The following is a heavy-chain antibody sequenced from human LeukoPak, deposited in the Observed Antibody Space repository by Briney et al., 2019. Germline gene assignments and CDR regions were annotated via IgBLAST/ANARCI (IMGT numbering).Heavy chain of an antibody. CDR1: GGTFSSYA. CDR2: IIPIFGTA. J-gene: IGHJ4*02. CDR3: VRVPGIAVAGTGYFDY. Sequence: GASVKVSCKASGGTFSSYAISWVRQAPGQGVEWMGGIIPIFGTANYAQNFQGRVTISADESTSAAYMELGSMRSEDTAVYYCVRVPGIAVAGTGYFDYWGQGTLVTVSS. V-gene: IGHV1-69*13. D-gene: IGHD6-19*01.